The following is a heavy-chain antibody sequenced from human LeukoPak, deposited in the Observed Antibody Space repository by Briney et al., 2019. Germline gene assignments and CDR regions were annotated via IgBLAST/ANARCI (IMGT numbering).Heavy chain of an antibody. V-gene: IGHV4-34*01. CDR2: INHSGST. Sequence: SETLSLTCAVYGGSFSGYYWSWIRQPPGKGLEWIGEINHSGSTNYNPSLKSRVTISVDTSKNQFSLKLSSVTAADTAVYYCASPYYYDSRRQLAQYWGQGTLVTVSS. CDR1: GGSFSGYY. D-gene: IGHD3-22*01. J-gene: IGHJ4*02. CDR3: ASPYYYDSRRQLAQY.